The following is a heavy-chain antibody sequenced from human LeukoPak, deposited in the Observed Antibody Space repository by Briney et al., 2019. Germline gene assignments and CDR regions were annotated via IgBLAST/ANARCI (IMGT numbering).Heavy chain of an antibody. CDR2: IYPGDSDT. J-gene: IGHJ4*02. D-gene: IGHD4-17*01. Sequence: PGESLKISCRGSGYSFNSFWIGWVRQMPGKGLECMGIIYPGDSDTRYSPSFQGQVAISADKSISTAYLQWSSPKASDSAMYYCARLRTYGDYALNYWGQGTLVTVSS. CDR3: ARLRTYGDYALNY. V-gene: IGHV5-51*01. CDR1: GYSFNSFW.